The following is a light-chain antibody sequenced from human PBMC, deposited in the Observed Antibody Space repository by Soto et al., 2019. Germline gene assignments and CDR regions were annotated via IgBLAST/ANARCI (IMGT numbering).Light chain of an antibody. Sequence: DIQMTQSPSTLSASIGDRVTITCRASQTISSWLAWYQQKPGKAPKLLIYTASNLESGVPSRFSGSGAGTEFTLTISSLQPDDFATYYGQQYNGYSTFGQGTKVEIK. J-gene: IGKJ1*01. CDR2: TAS. V-gene: IGKV1-5*03. CDR1: QTISSW. CDR3: QQYNGYST.